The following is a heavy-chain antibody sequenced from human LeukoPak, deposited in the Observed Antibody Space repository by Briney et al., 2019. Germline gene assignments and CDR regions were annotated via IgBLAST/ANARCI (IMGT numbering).Heavy chain of an antibody. CDR1: GFTFSTYW. CDR3: ARGDDFSGDY. J-gene: IGHJ4*02. CDR2: IHQDGNKK. Sequence: GGSLRLCCAASGFTFSTYWMSWVRQAPGKGLEGVANIHQDGNKKYYVDSVKGRFTISRDNAKNSLYLQMNSLRVEDTAVYYCARGDDFSGDYWGQGTLVTVSS. V-gene: IGHV3-7*04. D-gene: IGHD1-1*01.